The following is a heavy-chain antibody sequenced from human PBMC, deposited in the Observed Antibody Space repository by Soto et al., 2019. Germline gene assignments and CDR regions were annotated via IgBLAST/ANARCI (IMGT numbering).Heavy chain of an antibody. CDR1: GYRFTSYW. D-gene: IGHD3-16*02. Sequence: PGESLKISCKGSGYRFTSYWISWVRQAPGQGLEWMGWISAYNGNTNYAQKLQGRVTMTTDTSTSTAYMELRSLRSDDTAVYYCARAYDYVWGSYRSPDLDYWGQGTLVTVSS. CDR2: ISAYNGNT. V-gene: IGHV1-18*04. CDR3: ARAYDYVWGSYRSPDLDY. J-gene: IGHJ4*02.